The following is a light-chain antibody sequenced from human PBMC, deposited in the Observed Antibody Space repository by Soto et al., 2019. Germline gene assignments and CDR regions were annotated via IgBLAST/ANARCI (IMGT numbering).Light chain of an antibody. CDR1: SSNIGAGYD. CDR2: GNS. V-gene: IGLV1-40*01. Sequence: QSVLTQPPSVSGAPGQRVTISCTGXSSNIGAGYDVHWYQQLPGTAPKLMIYGNSNRPSGVPDRFSGSKSGTSASLAITGLQAEDEADYYCQSYESSLSAVVFGGGTKLTVL. CDR3: QSYESSLSAVV. J-gene: IGLJ2*01.